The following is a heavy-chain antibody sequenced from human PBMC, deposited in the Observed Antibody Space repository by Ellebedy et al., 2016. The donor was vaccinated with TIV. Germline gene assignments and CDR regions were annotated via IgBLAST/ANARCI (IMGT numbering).Heavy chain of an antibody. CDR2: INPSGGST. Sequence: ASVKVSCXASGYTFTSYYMHWVRQAPGQGLEWMGIINPSGGSTSYAQKFQGRVTMTRDTSTSTVYMELSSLRSEDTAVYYCAGNYDLYYMDVWGKGTTVTVSS. CDR1: GYTFTSYY. V-gene: IGHV1-46*03. CDR3: AGNYDLYYMDV. J-gene: IGHJ6*03. D-gene: IGHD3-3*01.